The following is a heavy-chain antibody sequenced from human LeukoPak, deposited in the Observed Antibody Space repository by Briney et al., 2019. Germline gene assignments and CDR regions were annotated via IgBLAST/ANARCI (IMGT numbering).Heavy chain of an antibody. V-gene: IGHV3-7*01. Sequence: GGSLRLSCAASGFTFSTFWISWVRQAPERGLEWVANIKPDGSEQYYLDSVKGRFTISRDNAKNSLYLQMNSLRAEDTAVYYCARVGAQRPHDVWGKGTTVTVSS. D-gene: IGHD3-10*01. J-gene: IGHJ6*04. CDR3: ARVGAQRPHDV. CDR1: GFTFSTFW. CDR2: IKPDGSEQ.